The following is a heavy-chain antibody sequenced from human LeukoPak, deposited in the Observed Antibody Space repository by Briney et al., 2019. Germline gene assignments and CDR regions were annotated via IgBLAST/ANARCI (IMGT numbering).Heavy chain of an antibody. V-gene: IGHV3-64D*06. CDR1: GFTFSSYA. J-gene: IGHJ4*02. Sequence: VGSLRLSCSASGFTFSSYAMHWVRQAPGKGLEYVSAISSNGGSTYYADSVKGRFTISRDNSKNTLYLQMSSLRAEDTAVYYCVKDLYYDYVWGSYHFGDYWGQGTLVTVSS. CDR2: ISSNGGST. CDR3: VKDLYYDYVWGSYHFGDY. D-gene: IGHD3-16*02.